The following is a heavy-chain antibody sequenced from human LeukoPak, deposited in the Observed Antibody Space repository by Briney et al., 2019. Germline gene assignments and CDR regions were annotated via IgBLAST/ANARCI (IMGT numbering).Heavy chain of an antibody. Sequence: SETLSLTCTVSGGSVSSGSYYWSWIRQPPWKGLEWIGYIYYSGSTNYNPSLKSRVTISVDTSKNQFSLKLSSVTAADTAVYYCARHEAYCGGDCYSPAGYFDYWGQGTLVTVSS. CDR2: IYYSGST. J-gene: IGHJ4*02. CDR1: GGSVSSGSYY. D-gene: IGHD2-21*02. CDR3: ARHEAYCGGDCYSPAGYFDY. V-gene: IGHV4-61*01.